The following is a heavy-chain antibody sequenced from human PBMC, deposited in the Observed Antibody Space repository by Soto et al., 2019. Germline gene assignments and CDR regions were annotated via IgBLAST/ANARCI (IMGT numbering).Heavy chain of an antibody. Sequence: ASVKASCKASGYIFREYNLHWVRQAPGQGLEWMGYVSPRRDERNYAQKFQGRVAMNLDTSISTGYMKLGDLRFDDTAVYYCARGTGSSWFDPWGQGTLVTVSS. CDR3: ARGTGSSWFDP. CDR1: GYIFREYN. D-gene: IGHD1-1*01. CDR2: VSPRRDER. V-gene: IGHV1-2*02. J-gene: IGHJ5*02.